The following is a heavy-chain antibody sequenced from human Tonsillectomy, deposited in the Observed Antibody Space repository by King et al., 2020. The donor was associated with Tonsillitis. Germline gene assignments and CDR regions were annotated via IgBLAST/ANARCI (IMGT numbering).Heavy chain of an antibody. D-gene: IGHD2-21*02. J-gene: IGHJ4*02. CDR1: GFTFIGYS. V-gene: IGHV3-21*01. CDR2: MIRCSYYL. CDR3: ARDGGGVTAVDY. Sequence: VQLVESGGGLVKPGGSLRLSCAASGFTFIGYSMNWVRQAPGKGLEGVSSMIRCSYYLSSADSVKGRVTISRDNAKNALYLQMNGLRAEDTAVYYCARDGGGVTAVDYWGQGTLVTVSS.